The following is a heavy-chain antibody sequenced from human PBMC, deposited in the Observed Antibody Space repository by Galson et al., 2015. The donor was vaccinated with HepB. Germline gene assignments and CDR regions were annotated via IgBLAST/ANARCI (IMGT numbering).Heavy chain of an antibody. CDR2: INSDGSST. CDR3: ARGGNYYGSGSYYNSYYYYGMDV. CDR1: GFTFSSYW. V-gene: IGHV3-74*01. Sequence: SLRLSCAASGFTFSSYWMHWVRQAPGKGLVWVSRINSDGSSTSYAHSVKGRFTISRDNAKNTLYLQMNSLRAEDTAVYYCARGGNYYGSGSYYNSYYYYGMDVWGQGTTVTVSS. D-gene: IGHD3-10*01. J-gene: IGHJ6*02.